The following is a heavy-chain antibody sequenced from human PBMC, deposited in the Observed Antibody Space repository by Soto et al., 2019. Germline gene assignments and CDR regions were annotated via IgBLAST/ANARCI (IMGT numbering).Heavy chain of an antibody. Sequence: PAESLKISCKLSGDTFTNNAISWVRQMPGKGLEWMGRINPRDSSTSYSPSFQGHVTISADSSTATAFLQWSALKASDTAMYYCARLGPGDWGQGTLVTVSS. J-gene: IGHJ4*02. CDR2: INPRDSST. CDR3: ARLGPGD. D-gene: IGHD1-26*01. V-gene: IGHV5-10-1*01. CDR1: GDTFTNNA.